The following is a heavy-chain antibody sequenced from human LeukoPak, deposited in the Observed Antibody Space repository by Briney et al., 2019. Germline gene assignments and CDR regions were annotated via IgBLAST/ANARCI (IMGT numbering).Heavy chain of an antibody. CDR3: AKDLFRSRFLEWLPQRDAFDI. D-gene: IGHD3-3*01. Sequence: GGSLRLSCAASGFTFSSYAMSWVRQAPGKGLEWVSAISGSGGSTYYADSVKGRFTISRDNSKNTLYLQMNSLRAEDTAVYYCAKDLFRSRFLEWLPQRDAFDIWGQGTMVTVSS. CDR2: ISGSGGST. CDR1: GFTFSSYA. V-gene: IGHV3-23*01. J-gene: IGHJ3*02.